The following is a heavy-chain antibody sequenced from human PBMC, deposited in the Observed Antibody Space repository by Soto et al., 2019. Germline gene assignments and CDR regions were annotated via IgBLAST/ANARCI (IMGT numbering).Heavy chain of an antibody. V-gene: IGHV1-46*01. D-gene: IGHD6-13*01. Sequence: QVQLVQSGAEERKPGASMRVSCKASGYRFISYYMHWVRQAPGQGLEWMGVINPSGGAATYAKKSQGRVTVTRDTSTSTVYMDLSGLRSEDTAVYYCVRDKYSSTWSPAHWGQGTLVTVSS. CDR1: GYRFISYY. J-gene: IGHJ1*01. CDR2: INPSGGAA. CDR3: VRDKYSSTWSPAH.